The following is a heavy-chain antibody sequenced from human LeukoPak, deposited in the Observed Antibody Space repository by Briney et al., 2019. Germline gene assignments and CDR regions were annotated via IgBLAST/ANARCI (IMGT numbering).Heavy chain of an antibody. CDR1: GFTFASYW. J-gene: IGHJ4*02. CDR3: ARDRGWYRLDY. D-gene: IGHD6-19*01. Sequence: SGGSLRLSCTASGFTFASYWMNWVRQAPGKGLEWVAIIKGDGSDKNYVESVKGRFTISRDNAKNSLYLQMNSLRVEDTAVYCCARDRGWYRLDYWGQGTLVTVSS. CDR2: IKGDGSDK. V-gene: IGHV3-7*01.